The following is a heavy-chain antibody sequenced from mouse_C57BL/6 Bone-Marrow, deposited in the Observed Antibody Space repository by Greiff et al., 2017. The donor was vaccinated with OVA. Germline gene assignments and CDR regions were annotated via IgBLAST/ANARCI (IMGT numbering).Heavy chain of an antibody. Sequence: QVQLKESGAELMKPGASVKLSCKATGYTFTGYWIEWVKQRPGHGLEWIGEILPGSGSTNYTEKFKGKATFTADTSSNTAYMQLSSLTTEDSAIYDCAGWGWDPVYRYFDVWGTGTTVTVSS. CDR1: GYTFTGYW. D-gene: IGHD3-3*01. CDR3: AGWGWDPVYRYFDV. V-gene: IGHV1-9*01. J-gene: IGHJ1*03. CDR2: ILPGSGST.